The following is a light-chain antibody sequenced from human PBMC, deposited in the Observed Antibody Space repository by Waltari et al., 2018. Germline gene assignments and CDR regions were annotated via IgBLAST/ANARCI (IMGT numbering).Light chain of an antibody. V-gene: IGLV2-11*01. J-gene: IGLJ3*02. CDR1: SSDIGDYHY. CDR2: DVT. CDR3: CSYAGTYTFV. Sequence: QSALTQPRSVSGSPGQSVTISCTGTSSDIGDYHYVSWFQQHPGKAPKLIIYDVTKRPSGVPDRFSGSKSGNTASLTISGLQAEDEADYYCCSYAGTYTFVFGGGTKLTVL.